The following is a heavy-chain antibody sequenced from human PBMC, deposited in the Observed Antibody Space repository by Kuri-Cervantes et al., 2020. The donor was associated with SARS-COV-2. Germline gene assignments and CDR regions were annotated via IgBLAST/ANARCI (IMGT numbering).Heavy chain of an antibody. V-gene: IGHV3-66*02. CDR1: GFTVSSNE. Sequence: GESLKISCAASGFTVSSNEMSWVRQAPGKGLEWVSVIYSGGSTYYADSVKGRFTIPRDNSKNTLYLQMNSLRAEDTAVYYCARQVFDAFDIWGQGTMVTVSS. CDR2: IYSGGST. CDR3: ARQVFDAFDI. J-gene: IGHJ3*02.